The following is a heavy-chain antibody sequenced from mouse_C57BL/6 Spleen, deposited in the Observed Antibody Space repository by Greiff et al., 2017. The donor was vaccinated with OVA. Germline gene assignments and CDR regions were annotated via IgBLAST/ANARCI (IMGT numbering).Heavy chain of an antibody. CDR1: GYTFTSYW. CDR3: ARDPYDYDVRYYAMDY. D-gene: IGHD2-4*01. CDR2: INPSNGGT. J-gene: IGHJ4*01. V-gene: IGHV1-53*01. Sequence: VQLQQSGTELVKPGASVKLSCKASGYTFTSYWMHWVKQRPGHGLEWIGNINPSNGGTNYNEKFKSKATLTVDKSSSTAYMQLSSLTSEDSAVYYCARDPYDYDVRYYAMDYWGQGTSVTVSS.